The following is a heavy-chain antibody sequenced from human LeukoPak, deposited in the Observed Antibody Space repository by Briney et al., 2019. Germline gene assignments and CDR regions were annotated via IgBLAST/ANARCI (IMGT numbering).Heavy chain of an antibody. V-gene: IGHV4-61*10. CDR3: ARGDSSGYWYFDL. D-gene: IGHD3-22*01. J-gene: IGHJ2*01. CDR2: IFNTGST. CDR1: GDSIGRGSYY. Sequence: PSETLSLTCAVSGDSIGRGSYYWGWIRQPAGKAPEWIGRIFNTGSTSYNPSLKSRVTISVDTSKNQFSLNLRSVTAADTAVYYCARGDSSGYWYFDLWGRGTLVTVSS.